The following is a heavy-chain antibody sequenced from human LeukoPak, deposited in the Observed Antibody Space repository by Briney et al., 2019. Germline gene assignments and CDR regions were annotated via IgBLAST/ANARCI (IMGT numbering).Heavy chain of an antibody. D-gene: IGHD3-10*01. CDR2: ISGGSSIM. Sequence: GGSLRLSCAASGFTFSSYSMDWVRQAPGKGLEWVSYISGGSSIMYYADSVKGRFTISRDNAKNSLYLQMNSLRDADTAVYYCARGPDGSGTNAFDVWGQGTMVTVSS. CDR1: GFTFSSYS. J-gene: IGHJ3*01. CDR3: ARGPDGSGTNAFDV. V-gene: IGHV3-48*02.